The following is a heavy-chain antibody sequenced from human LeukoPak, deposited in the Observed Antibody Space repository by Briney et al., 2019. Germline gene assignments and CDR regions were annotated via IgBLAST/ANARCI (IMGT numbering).Heavy chain of an antibody. CDR3: ARDASGGSGYSTGHFDY. CDR2: IYHSGST. V-gene: IGHV4-38-2*02. CDR1: GYSINSVYY. D-gene: IGHD3-22*01. J-gene: IGHJ4*02. Sequence: PSETLSLTCTVSGYSINSVYYWGWIRQPPGKGLEWIGSIYHSGSTYYNPSLKSRVTISVDTSKNQFSLKLSSVTAADTAVYYCARDASGGSGYSTGHFDYWGQGTLVTVSS.